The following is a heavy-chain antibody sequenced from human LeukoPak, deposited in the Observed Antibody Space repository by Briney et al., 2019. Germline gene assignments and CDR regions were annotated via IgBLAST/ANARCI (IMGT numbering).Heavy chain of an antibody. Sequence: GASVKVSCKASGGSFSNYAFSWVRQAPGQGLEWMGRITPIVDIATYIQKFQGRVTITADESTSTAYMELSSLRSEDTAVYYCAIGYCSSTSCYGYYYMDVWGKGTTVTVSS. V-gene: IGHV1-69*04. CDR3: AIGYCSSTSCYGYYYMDV. J-gene: IGHJ6*03. CDR2: ITPIVDIA. D-gene: IGHD2-2*03. CDR1: GGSFSNYA.